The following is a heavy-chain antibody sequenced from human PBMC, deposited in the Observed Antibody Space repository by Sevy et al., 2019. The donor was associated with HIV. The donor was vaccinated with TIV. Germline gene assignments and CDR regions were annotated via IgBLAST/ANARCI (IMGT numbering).Heavy chain of an antibody. D-gene: IGHD3-16*01. CDR1: GFTFSDYY. Sequence: GGSLRLSCAASGFTFSDYYMSWIRQAPGKGLEWISYISGSSSAIVYADSVKGRFAISRNNAKNSLYLHMDNRRAEDTAVYFCVGRPYSSAYSWSYHFDYWGQGTLVTVSS. CDR3: VGRPYSSAYSWSYHFDY. J-gene: IGHJ4*02. V-gene: IGHV3-11*01. CDR2: ISGSSSAI.